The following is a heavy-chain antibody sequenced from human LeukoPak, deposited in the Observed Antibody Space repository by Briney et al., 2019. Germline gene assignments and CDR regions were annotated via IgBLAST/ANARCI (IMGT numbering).Heavy chain of an antibody. CDR2: LNPNSGDT. Sequence: ASVKVSCTASGYTFTVYYIHWVRQAPGQGLEWMGRLNPNSGDTRFAQKFQGRVTMTRDTSISTAYMELNRLTSDDTAVYYCARDPRPNIATAGSDSWGQGTLVTVSS. D-gene: IGHD6-13*01. V-gene: IGHV1-2*06. J-gene: IGHJ4*02. CDR3: ARDPRPNIATAGSDS. CDR1: GYTFTVYY.